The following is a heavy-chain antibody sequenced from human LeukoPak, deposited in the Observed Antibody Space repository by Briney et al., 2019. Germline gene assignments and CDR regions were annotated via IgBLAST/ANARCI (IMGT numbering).Heavy chain of an antibody. Sequence: GESLKISCKGFEYNLTNYWIGWVRQMPGKGLEWMGIIYPGDSHTIYSPSFQGQVTISADKSINTAYLQWSSLKASDTAMYYCARHVGIAVVSDRYFDLWGRGTLVTVSS. CDR2: IYPGDSHT. CDR1: EYNLTNYW. D-gene: IGHD3-22*01. J-gene: IGHJ2*01. V-gene: IGHV5-51*01. CDR3: ARHVGIAVVSDRYFDL.